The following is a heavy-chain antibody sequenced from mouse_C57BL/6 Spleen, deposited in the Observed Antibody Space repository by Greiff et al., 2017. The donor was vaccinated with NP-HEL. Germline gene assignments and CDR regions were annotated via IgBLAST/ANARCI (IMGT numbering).Heavy chain of an antibody. CDR3: ARMSTMVTYFDY. D-gene: IGHD2-2*01. CDR2: INPNNGGT. Sequence: EVQLQQSGPELVKPGASVKISCKASGYTFTDYYMNWVKQSHGKSLEWIGDINPNNGGTSYNQKFKGKATLTVDKSSSTAYMELRSLTSEDSAVYYCARMSTMVTYFDYWGQGTTLTVSS. CDR1: GYTFTDYY. V-gene: IGHV1-26*01. J-gene: IGHJ2*01.